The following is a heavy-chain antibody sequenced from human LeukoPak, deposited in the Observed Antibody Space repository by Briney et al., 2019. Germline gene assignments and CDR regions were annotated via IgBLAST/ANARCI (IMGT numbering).Heavy chain of an antibody. CDR3: ARGSDDTMVRGVYYMDV. CDR2: INPSGGST. J-gene: IGHJ6*03. V-gene: IGHV1-46*01. D-gene: IGHD3-10*01. Sequence: ALVKVSCKASGYTFTSYYMHWVRQAPGQGLEWMGIINPSGGSTSYAQKFQGRVTMTRDMSTSTVYMELSSLRSEDTAVYYCARGSDDTMVRGVYYMDVWGKGTTVTVSS. CDR1: GYTFTSYY.